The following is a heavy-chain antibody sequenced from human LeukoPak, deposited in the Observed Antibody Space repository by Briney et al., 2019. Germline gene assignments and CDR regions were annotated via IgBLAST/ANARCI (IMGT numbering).Heavy chain of an antibody. D-gene: IGHD3-3*01. Sequence: PGGSLRLSCAASGFTFSSYGMHWVRQAPGKGLEWVAVIWYDGSNKYYADSVKGRFTISRDNSKNTLYLQMNSLRAEDTAVYYCAKDRYDFWSGRKVGYMDVWGKGTTVTVSS. CDR3: AKDRYDFWSGRKVGYMDV. J-gene: IGHJ6*03. CDR1: GFTFSSYG. CDR2: IWYDGSNK. V-gene: IGHV3-33*06.